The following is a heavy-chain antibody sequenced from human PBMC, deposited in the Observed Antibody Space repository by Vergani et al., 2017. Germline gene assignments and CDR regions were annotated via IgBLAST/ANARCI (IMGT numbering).Heavy chain of an antibody. V-gene: IGHV4-39*01. J-gene: IGHJ3*02. CDR1: GGSISSSSYY. Sequence: QLQLQESGPGLVKPSETLSLTCTVSGGSISSSSYYWGWIRQPPGKGLEWIGSIYYSGSTYYNPSLKSRVTISVDTSKNQFSLKLSSVTAADTAVYYCARHHYSYGYDAFDIWGQGTMVTVSS. CDR3: ARHHYSYGYDAFDI. D-gene: IGHD5-18*01. CDR2: IYYSGST.